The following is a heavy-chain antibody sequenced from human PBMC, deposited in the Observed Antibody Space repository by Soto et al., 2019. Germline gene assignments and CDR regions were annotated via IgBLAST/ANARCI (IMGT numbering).Heavy chain of an antibody. Sequence: PGGSLRLSCAASGFTFSTYNMQWVRQAPGKGLEWVSYISSSSSTIHYADSVKGRFSVSRDNAKNSLYLQVNSLRAEDTAVYYCARDKITGLFDYWGQGTLVTVSS. D-gene: IGHD2-8*02. V-gene: IGHV3-48*01. J-gene: IGHJ4*02. CDR1: GFTFSTYN. CDR3: ARDKITGLFDY. CDR2: ISSSSSTI.